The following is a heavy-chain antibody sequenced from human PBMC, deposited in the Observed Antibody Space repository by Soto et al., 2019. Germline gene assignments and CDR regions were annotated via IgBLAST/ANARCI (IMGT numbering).Heavy chain of an antibody. CDR1: GFTFSSYS. D-gene: IGHD3-22*01. J-gene: IGHJ3*02. CDR3: ARDFNHYYDSSGYYGAFDI. V-gene: IGHV3-48*02. Sequence: GGSLRLSCAASGFTFSSYSMNWVRQAPGKGLEWVSYISSSSSTIYYADSVKGRFTISRDNAKNSLYLQMNSLRDEDTAVYYCARDFNHYYDSSGYYGAFDIWGQGTMVTVSS. CDR2: ISSSSSTI.